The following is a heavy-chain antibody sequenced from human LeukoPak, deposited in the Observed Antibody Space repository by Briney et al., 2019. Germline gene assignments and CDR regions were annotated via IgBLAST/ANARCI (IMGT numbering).Heavy chain of an antibody. J-gene: IGHJ3*02. V-gene: IGHV5-51*01. Sequence: GESLKISCXGSGYSFTSYWIAWVRQMPGKGLEWMGIIYPGDSDTRYSPSFQGQVTISADKSISTAYLQWNSLKASDTAMYYCARTVEMSTLSDASDIWGQGTMVTVSS. CDR3: ARTVEMSTLSDASDI. D-gene: IGHD5-24*01. CDR2: IYPGDSDT. CDR1: GYSFTSYW.